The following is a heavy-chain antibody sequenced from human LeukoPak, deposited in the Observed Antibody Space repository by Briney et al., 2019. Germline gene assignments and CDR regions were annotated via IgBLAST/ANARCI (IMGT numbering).Heavy chain of an antibody. V-gene: IGHV4-59*01. Sequence: PSETLSLTCAVYGGSFSGYYWSWIRQPPGKGLEWIGYIYYSGSTNYNPSLKSRVTISVDTSKNQFSLKLSSVTAADTAVYYCARDGSQEDAFDIWGQGTMVTVSS. D-gene: IGHD5-12*01. CDR2: IYYSGST. J-gene: IGHJ3*02. CDR1: GGSFSGYY. CDR3: ARDGSQEDAFDI.